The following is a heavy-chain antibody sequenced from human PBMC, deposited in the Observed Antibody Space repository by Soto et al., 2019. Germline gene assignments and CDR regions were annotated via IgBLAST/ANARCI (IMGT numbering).Heavy chain of an antibody. CDR3: ARENTYYDSSGYPDY. D-gene: IGHD3-22*01. CDR2: IYYSGST. CDR1: GGSISSGGYY. Sequence: PSETLSLTCTVSGGSISSGGYYWSWIRQHPGKGLEWIGYIYYSGSTYYNPSLKSRVTISVDTSKNQFSLKLSSVTAADTAVYYCARENTYYDSSGYPDYWGQGTLVTVSS. V-gene: IGHV4-31*03. J-gene: IGHJ4*02.